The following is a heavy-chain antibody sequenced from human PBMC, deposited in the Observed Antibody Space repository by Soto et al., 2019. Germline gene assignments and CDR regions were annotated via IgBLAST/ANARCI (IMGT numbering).Heavy chain of an antibody. D-gene: IGHD6-13*01. V-gene: IGHV3-23*01. CDR2: ISATGTTT. CDR1: EFSFSSYA. J-gene: IGHJ4*02. Sequence: EVQLMESGGGLVQPGGSLRLSCAASEFSFSSYALNWVRQAPGKGLEWVSAISATGTTTYYPDSVKGRFTISRDNSKRTLFLQMDSLSPEYTAVYYCATYSSPFDYWGQGTLVTVSS. CDR3: ATYSSPFDY.